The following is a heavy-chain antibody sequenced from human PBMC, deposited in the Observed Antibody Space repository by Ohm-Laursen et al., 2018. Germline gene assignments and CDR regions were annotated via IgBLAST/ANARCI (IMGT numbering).Heavy chain of an antibody. D-gene: IGHD3-3*01. J-gene: IGHJ4*02. V-gene: IGHV1-69*01. CDR1: GYTFTSYG. Sequence: SSVKVSCKASGYTFTSYGISWVRQAPGQGLEWMGGIIPIIGTANYAQKFQGRVTITADESTSTAYMELSSLISEDTAVYYCTRGNDFWSAHYWGQGTLVTVSS. CDR3: TRGNDFWSAHY. CDR2: IIPIIGTA.